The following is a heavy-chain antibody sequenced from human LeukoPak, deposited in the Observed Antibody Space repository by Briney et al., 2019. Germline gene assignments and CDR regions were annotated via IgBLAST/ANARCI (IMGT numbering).Heavy chain of an antibody. V-gene: IGHV1-3*01. CDR3: ALQGVRGVSYYFDY. D-gene: IGHD3-10*01. CDR1: GYTFTSYD. Sequence: ASVKVSCKASGYTFTSYDINWVRQATGQSLEWMGWINAGNGNTKYSQKFQGRVTITRDTSASTAYMELSSLRSEDTAVYYCALQGVRGVSYYFDYWGQGALVTVSS. J-gene: IGHJ4*02. CDR2: INAGNGNT.